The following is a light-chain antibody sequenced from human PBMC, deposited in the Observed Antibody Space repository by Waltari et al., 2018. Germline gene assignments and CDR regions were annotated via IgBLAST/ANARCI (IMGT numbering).Light chain of an antibody. CDR1: SSDVGGYNY. Sequence: QSALTQPASASGSPGQSITISCTGTSSDVGGYNYVSWYQQHPGKVPKLLIFDVSNRPSGVSNRFSGYKSGNTASLTISGLQAEDESDYYCCSFTSRSTWVFGGGTKLTVL. CDR2: DVS. J-gene: IGLJ3*02. V-gene: IGLV2-14*01. CDR3: CSFTSRSTWV.